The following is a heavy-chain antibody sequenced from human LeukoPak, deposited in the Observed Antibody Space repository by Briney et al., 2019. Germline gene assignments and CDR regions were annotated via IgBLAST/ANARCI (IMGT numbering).Heavy chain of an antibody. CDR3: ARTQEAGYRSGRYDSYYYYYMDV. V-gene: IGHV4-59*01. CDR1: GGSINNYY. D-gene: IGHD6-19*01. J-gene: IGHJ6*03. CDR2: IHYSGST. Sequence: SETLSLTCIASGGSINNYYWSWIRQPPGKGLEWIGYIHYSGSTNCNPSLRSRVTISVDTSKDLFSLKLPSVTAADTAVYYCARTQEAGYRSGRYDSYYYYYMDVWGKGTTVTISS.